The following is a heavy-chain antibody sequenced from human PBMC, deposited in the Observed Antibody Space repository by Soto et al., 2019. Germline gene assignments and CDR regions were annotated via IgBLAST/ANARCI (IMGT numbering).Heavy chain of an antibody. CDR3: AKDGYCSRTSCYSWGYYYYGMDV. CDR1: GFTFDDYA. V-gene: IGHV3-43D*04. CDR2: ISWDGGST. Sequence: GGSLRLSCAASGFTFDDYAMHWVRQAPGKGLEWVSLISWDGGSTYYADSVKGRFTISRDNSKNSLYLQMNSLRAEDTALYYCAKDGYCSRTSCYSWGYYYYGMDVWGQGTTVTVSS. J-gene: IGHJ6*02. D-gene: IGHD2-2*02.